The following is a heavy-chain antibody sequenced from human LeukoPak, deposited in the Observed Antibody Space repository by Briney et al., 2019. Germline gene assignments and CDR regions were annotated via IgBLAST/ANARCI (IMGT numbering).Heavy chain of an antibody. D-gene: IGHD3-16*01. J-gene: IGHJ4*02. CDR3: ARGGLDVDLFTLGELQPFDY. V-gene: IGHV1-46*01. Sequence: GASVKVSCKASGYTFTGYYMHWVRQAPGQGLEWMGIINPRGGSTSYAQKFQGRVTITADESTSTAYMELSSLRSEDTAVYYCARGGLDVDLFTLGELQPFDYWGQGTLVTVSS. CDR1: GYTFTGYY. CDR2: INPRGGST.